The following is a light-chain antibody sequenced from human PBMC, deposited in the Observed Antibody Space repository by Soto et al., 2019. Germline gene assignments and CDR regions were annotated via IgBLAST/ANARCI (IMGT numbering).Light chain of an antibody. CDR2: ENN. V-gene: IGLV1-51*02. J-gene: IGLJ1*01. CDR1: SSNIGNNY. CDR3: GTWDSSLSASYV. Sequence: QSVLTQPPSVSAAPGQTVTISCSGSSSNIGNNYVSWYQQLPETAPKLLIYENNKRPLGIPDRFSGSKSGTSATLGITGLQTGDEADYYCGTWDSSLSASYVFGTGTKLTVL.